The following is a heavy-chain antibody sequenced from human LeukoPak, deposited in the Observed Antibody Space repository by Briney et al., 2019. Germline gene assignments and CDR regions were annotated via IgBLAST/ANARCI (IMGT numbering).Heavy chain of an antibody. V-gene: IGHV1-69*05. CDR2: IIPIFGSA. Sequence: SVRVSCKAPGGTFSSYAISWVRQAPGQGLEWMGGIIPIFGSANYAQKFQGRVTITTDESTSTAYMELSSLRSEDTAVYYCARGSYLIFSYYFDYWGQGTLVTVSS. CDR1: GGTFSSYA. D-gene: IGHD1-26*01. J-gene: IGHJ4*02. CDR3: ARGSYLIFSYYFDY.